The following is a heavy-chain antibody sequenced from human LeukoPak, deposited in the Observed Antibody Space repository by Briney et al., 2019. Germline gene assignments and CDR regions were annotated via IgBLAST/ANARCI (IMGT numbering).Heavy chain of an antibody. CDR1: GFSFSTYW. J-gene: IGHJ4*02. CDR3: VGDPGDY. CDR2: IKHDGAEK. V-gene: IGHV3-7*01. Sequence: GALRLSCTDSGFSFSTYWMGWDRQAPGKGLEWVAHIKHDGAEKNYVHSVKGRFTISRDNAKNSLYLQMTTLRAEDTAVYYCVGDPGDYWGQGTLVSVSS.